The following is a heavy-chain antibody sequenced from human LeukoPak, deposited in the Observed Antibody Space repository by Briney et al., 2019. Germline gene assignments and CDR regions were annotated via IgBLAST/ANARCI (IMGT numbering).Heavy chain of an antibody. V-gene: IGHV1-18*04. J-gene: IGHJ5*02. D-gene: IGHD3-10*02. CDR1: GYTLTRYG. CDR2: ISAYNGNT. CDR3: ARDVVRGSNWFDP. Sequence: ASVKVSCQASGYTLTRYGISGVRQAPGQGREWMGWISAYNGNTNYAQKLQGRVTMTTDTSTSTAYMELRSLRSDDTAVYYCARDVVRGSNWFDPWGQGTLVTVSS.